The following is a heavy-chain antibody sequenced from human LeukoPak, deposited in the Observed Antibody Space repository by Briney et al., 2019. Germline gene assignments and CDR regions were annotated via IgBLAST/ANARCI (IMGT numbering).Heavy chain of an antibody. Sequence: ASVKVSCKASGYTFTGYYMHWVRQAPGQGLEWMGWINPNSGGTNYAQKFQGRVTTTRDTSISTAYMELSRLRSDDTAVYYCARVDRYYYDSSGHAAANDYWGQGTLVTVSS. CDR1: GYTFTGYY. J-gene: IGHJ4*02. CDR2: INPNSGGT. V-gene: IGHV1-2*02. CDR3: ARVDRYYYDSSGHAAANDY. D-gene: IGHD3-22*01.